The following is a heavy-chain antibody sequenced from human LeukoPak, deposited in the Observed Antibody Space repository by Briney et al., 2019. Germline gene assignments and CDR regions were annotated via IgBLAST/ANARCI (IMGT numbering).Heavy chain of an antibody. V-gene: IGHV4-39*07. Sequence: SETLSLTCTVSGGSIRSRHYYWSWVRQSPGKGLEWIGSIHDSGSTSFNPSLERRASGSVDTSKNQFSLTLTSVTAADTAVYYWVEEGGMPPEYLGPGTQVTVSS. CDR3: VEEGGMPPEY. D-gene: IGHD1-26*01. CDR1: GGSIRSRHYY. J-gene: IGHJ4*02. CDR2: IHDSGST.